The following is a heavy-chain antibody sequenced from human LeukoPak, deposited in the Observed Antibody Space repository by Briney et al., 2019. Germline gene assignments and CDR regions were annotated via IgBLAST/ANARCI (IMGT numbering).Heavy chain of an antibody. Sequence: GGSLRLSCAVSGFAFSSLAMHWVRQAPGKGLEWVAFTSYDGNNQYYADSVKGRFTISRDNSKNTLHLQMNNLRAEDTAIYYCARVGSRYCSGANCYDGFWGQGTLVSVSS. D-gene: IGHD2-15*01. CDR2: TSYDGNNQ. V-gene: IGHV3-30-3*01. J-gene: IGHJ4*02. CDR3: ARVGSRYCSGANCYDGF. CDR1: GFAFSSLA.